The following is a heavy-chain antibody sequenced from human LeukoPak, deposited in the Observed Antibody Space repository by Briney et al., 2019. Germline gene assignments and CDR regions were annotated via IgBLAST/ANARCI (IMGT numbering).Heavy chain of an antibody. V-gene: IGHV3-21*01. D-gene: IGHD2-8*01. CDR3: ARASTNGDYFDY. CDR2: ISSSSSYI. Sequence: GGSLRLSCAASGFTFSSYSMNWVRQAPGKGLEWVSSISSSSSYIYYADSVKGRFTISRDNAKNSLYLQMNSLRAEDTAVYCCARASTNGDYFDYWGQGTLVTVSS. CDR1: GFTFSSYS. J-gene: IGHJ4*02.